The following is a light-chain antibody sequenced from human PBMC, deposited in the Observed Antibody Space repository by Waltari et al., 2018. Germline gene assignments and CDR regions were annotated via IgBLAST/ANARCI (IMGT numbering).Light chain of an antibody. CDR3: QSYDGINWM. Sequence: NFMLTQPHSVSASPGKTVTISCTRSSGRIARTYVPWFQQRPGSAPTTVIYEDYQRPSGVPDRFSGSIDSSSNSASLTISGLKTEDEADYYCQSYDGINWMFGGGTKLTVL. CDR2: EDY. V-gene: IGLV6-57*03. J-gene: IGLJ3*02. CDR1: SGRIARTY.